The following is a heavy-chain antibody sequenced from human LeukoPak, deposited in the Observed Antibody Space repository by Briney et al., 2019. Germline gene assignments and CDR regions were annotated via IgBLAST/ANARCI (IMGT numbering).Heavy chain of an antibody. CDR1: GGSISSSNW. CDR2: IYHSGST. Sequence: SETLSLTCTVSGGSISSSNWWSWVRQPPGKGLEWIGEIYHSGSTNYNPSLKSRVTISVDKSKNQFSLKLSSVTAADTAVYYCARASRVTMVRGVIITWTPLYFDYWGQGTLVTVSS. J-gene: IGHJ4*02. D-gene: IGHD3-10*01. CDR3: ARASRVTMVRGVIITWTPLYFDY. V-gene: IGHV4-4*02.